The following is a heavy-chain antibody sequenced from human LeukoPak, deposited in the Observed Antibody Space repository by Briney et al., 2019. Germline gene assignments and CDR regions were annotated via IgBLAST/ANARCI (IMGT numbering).Heavy chain of an antibody. CDR3: ANGEWVGAFNI. V-gene: IGHV4-59*12. D-gene: IGHD3-10*01. CDR2: IFYSGST. J-gene: IGHJ3*02. CDR1: GGSISNYH. Sequence: PSETLSLTCTVSGGSISNYHWGWIRQPPGKGLEWIGYIFYSGSTNDNPSLKSRVTISVDTSKNQFSLKLSSVTAADTAVYYCANGEWVGAFNIWGQGTMVTVSS.